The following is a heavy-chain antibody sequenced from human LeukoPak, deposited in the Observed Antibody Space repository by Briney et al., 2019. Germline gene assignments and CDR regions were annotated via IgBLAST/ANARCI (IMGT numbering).Heavy chain of an antibody. V-gene: IGHV4-59*08. Sequence: SETLSLTCNVSGGSIYDFYWNWIRQPPGKALEWLGYIYYTGHTSYNPSLKSRVTISVDTSKNQFSLKLSSVTAADTAVYYCARVGDYYYYMDVWGKGTTVTVSS. CDR1: GGSIYDFY. J-gene: IGHJ6*03. CDR2: IYYTGHT. CDR3: ARVGDYYYYMDV.